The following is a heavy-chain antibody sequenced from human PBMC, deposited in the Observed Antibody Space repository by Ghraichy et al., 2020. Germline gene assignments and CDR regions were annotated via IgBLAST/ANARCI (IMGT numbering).Heavy chain of an antibody. CDR2: IYYSGST. Sequence: SQTLSLTCTVSGGSISSSSYYWGWIRQPPGKGLEWIGSIYYSGSTYYNPSLKSRVTISVDTSKNQFSLKLSSVTAADTAVYYCARDLAIYGGKDYYYYGMDVWGQGTTVTVS. D-gene: IGHD4-23*01. V-gene: IGHV4-39*07. CDR1: GGSISSSSYY. CDR3: ARDLAIYGGKDYYYYGMDV. J-gene: IGHJ6*02.